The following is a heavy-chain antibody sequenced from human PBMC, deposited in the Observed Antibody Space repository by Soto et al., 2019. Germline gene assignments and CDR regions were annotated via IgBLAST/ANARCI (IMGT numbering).Heavy chain of an antibody. CDR1: GGSFGSYA. J-gene: IGHJ5*02. D-gene: IGHD3-10*01. Sequence: SVKVSCKASGGSFGSYAFSWVRQAPGQGVEWMGDIFPFFDTADHAQKLQGRLTITADESTSTAYMELSSLRSEDTAVYYCARPRRYGSGSYYWYNYFSPWGQGTPVTVSS. V-gene: IGHV1-69*13. CDR3: ARPRRYGSGSYYWYNYFSP. CDR2: IFPFFDTA.